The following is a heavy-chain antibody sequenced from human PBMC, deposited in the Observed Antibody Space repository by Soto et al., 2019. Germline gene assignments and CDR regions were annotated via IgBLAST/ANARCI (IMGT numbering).Heavy chain of an antibody. J-gene: IGHJ3*02. Sequence: QVQLQESGPGLVKPSETLSLTCTVSGGSISSYYWSWIRQPPGKGLEWLGYSYYSGSTTYNPSLRSRVTISVDTAKNQFSLKLSSVTAADAAVYYCARQLRYGSSTSCAGAFYIWGQGTMVAVSS. CDR2: SYYSGST. V-gene: IGHV4-59*08. CDR3: ARQLRYGSSTSCAGAFYI. CDR1: GGSISSYY. D-gene: IGHD2-2*01.